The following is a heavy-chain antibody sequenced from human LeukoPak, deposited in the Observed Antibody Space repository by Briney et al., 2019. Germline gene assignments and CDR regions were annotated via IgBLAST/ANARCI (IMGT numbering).Heavy chain of an antibody. CDR2: IYYSGST. D-gene: IGHD3-22*01. CDR1: GGSISSGGYY. J-gene: IGHJ4*02. CDR3: ARVVLFRDRVYYYDSSAQGIFDY. Sequence: PSETLSLTCTVSGGSISSGGYYWSWIRQHPGKGLEWIGYIYYSGSTYYNPSLKSRVTISVDTSKNQFSLKLSSVTAADTAVYYCARVVLFRDRVYYYDSSAQGIFDYWGQGTLVTVSS. V-gene: IGHV4-31*03.